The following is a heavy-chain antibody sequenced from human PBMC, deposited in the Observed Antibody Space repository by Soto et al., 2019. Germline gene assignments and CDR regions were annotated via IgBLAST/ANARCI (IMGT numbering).Heavy chain of an antibody. J-gene: IGHJ4*02. D-gene: IGHD6-13*01. CDR1: GFTFSSYG. CDR2: ICYDGSNK. V-gene: IGHV3-33*01. CDR3: AREPARIAAAGNWRSYYFDY. Sequence: PGGSLRLSCAASGFTFSSYGMHCVRQAPGKGLEWVAVICYDGSNKYYADSVKGRFTISRDNSKNTLYLQMNSLRAEDTAVYYCAREPARIAAAGNWRSYYFDYWGQGTLVTVSS.